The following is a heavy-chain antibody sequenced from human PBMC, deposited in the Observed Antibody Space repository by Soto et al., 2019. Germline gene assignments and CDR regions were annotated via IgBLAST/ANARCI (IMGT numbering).Heavy chain of an antibody. CDR1: GGSVSSGSYY. CDR2: IYYSGST. V-gene: IGHV4-61*01. Sequence: SETLSLTCTVSGGSVSSGSYYWSWIRQPPGKGLEWIGYIYYSGSTNYNPSLKSRVTISVDTSKNQFSLKLSSVTAADTAVYYCARCEGWFGELGRALDIWGQGTMVTVSS. D-gene: IGHD3-10*01. CDR3: ARCEGWFGELGRALDI. J-gene: IGHJ3*02.